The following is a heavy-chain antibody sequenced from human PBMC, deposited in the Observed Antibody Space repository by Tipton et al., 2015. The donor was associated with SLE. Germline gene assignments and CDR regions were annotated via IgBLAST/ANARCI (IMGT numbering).Heavy chain of an antibody. J-gene: IGHJ4*02. V-gene: IGHV4-38-2*01. D-gene: IGHD2-15*01. CDR2: IYHSGST. Sequence: TLSLTCAVSGYSISSGYYWGWFRQPPGKGLAWIGSIYHSGSTYYNPSLKSRVTISVDTSKNQFSLKLSSVTAADTAVYYCAITRRWSGGSPWDYWGQGTLVTFFS. CDR1: GYSISSGYY. CDR3: AITRRWSGGSPWDY.